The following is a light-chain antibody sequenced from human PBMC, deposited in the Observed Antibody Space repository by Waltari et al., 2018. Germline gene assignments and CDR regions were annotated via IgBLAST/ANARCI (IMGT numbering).Light chain of an antibody. J-gene: IGLJ2*01. Sequence: QSLLTHPPSSSGPPGQRVTISSSGGSSNTGRNTVNWYQPLPRTAPKLLICANDQRPPGVPDRFSGSKSGSSAFLAISGLQSADEASYYCASWDDSLDGVIFGGGTKLTVL. CDR3: ASWDDSLDGVI. CDR2: AND. V-gene: IGLV1-44*01. CDR1: SSNTGRNT.